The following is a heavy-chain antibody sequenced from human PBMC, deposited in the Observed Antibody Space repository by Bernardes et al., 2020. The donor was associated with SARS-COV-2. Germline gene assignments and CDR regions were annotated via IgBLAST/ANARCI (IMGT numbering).Heavy chain of an antibody. D-gene: IGHD1-26*01. V-gene: IGHV4-59*01. Sequence: SETLSLTCTVSGGSISSYYWSWIRQPPGKGLEWIGYIYYSGSTNYNPSLKSRVTITVDTSKNQFSLKLSSVTAADTAVYYLAIDRWELGNPGYYYGMDVWGQGTTVTVSS. CDR3: AIDRWELGNPGYYYGMDV. J-gene: IGHJ6*02. CDR1: GGSISSYY. CDR2: IYYSGST.